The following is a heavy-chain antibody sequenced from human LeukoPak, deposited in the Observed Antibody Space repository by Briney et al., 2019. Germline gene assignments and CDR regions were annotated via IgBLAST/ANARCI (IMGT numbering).Heavy chain of an antibody. D-gene: IGHD1-26*01. CDR1: GITFSNYW. J-gene: IGHJ4*02. Sequence: GGSLRLSCAASGITFSNYWMSWVRQAPGKGLEWVANIKQDGSEKYYVDSVKGRFTISRDNAKNSLYLQMNSLRAEDTAVYYCARESGGIDYWGQGTLVTVSS. CDR3: ARESGGIDY. V-gene: IGHV3-7*01. CDR2: IKQDGSEK.